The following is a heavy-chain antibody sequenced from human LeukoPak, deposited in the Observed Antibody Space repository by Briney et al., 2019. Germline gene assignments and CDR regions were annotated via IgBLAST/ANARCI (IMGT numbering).Heavy chain of an antibody. V-gene: IGHV4-34*01. CDR3: ARAPSSRAVAGTVDY. CDR2: INHSGST. J-gene: IGHJ4*02. D-gene: IGHD6-19*01. CDR1: GESFSGSY. Sequence: PSETLSLTCAVYGESFSGSYWTWIRQPPGKGLEWIGEINHSGSTNYNPSLKSRVTLSVHTSKNQFSLSLSSVTAADTAVYYCARAPSSRAVAGTVDYWGQGTLVTVSS.